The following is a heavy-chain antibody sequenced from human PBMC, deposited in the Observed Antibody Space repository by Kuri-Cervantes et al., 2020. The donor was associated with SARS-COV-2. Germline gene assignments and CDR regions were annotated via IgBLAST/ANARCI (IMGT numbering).Heavy chain of an antibody. V-gene: IGHV4-34*01. Sequence: GSLRLSCAVYGGSLSGYYWSWIRQPPGKGLEWIGEINHSGSTNYNPSLKSRVTISVDTSKNQFSLKLSSVTAADTAVYYCARQTYYYDSSGYYDGYYYYMDVWGKGTTVTVSS. CDR2: INHSGST. D-gene: IGHD3-22*01. CDR1: GGSLSGYY. J-gene: IGHJ6*03. CDR3: ARQTYYYDSSGYYDGYYYYMDV.